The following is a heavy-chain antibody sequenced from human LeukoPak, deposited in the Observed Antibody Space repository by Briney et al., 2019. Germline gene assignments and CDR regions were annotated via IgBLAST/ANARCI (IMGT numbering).Heavy chain of an antibody. CDR2: ITRSSNYI. D-gene: IGHD1-26*01. V-gene: IGHV3-21*01. CDR1: GFTFSSYA. CDR3: ATSGSGGNYPLDY. J-gene: IGHJ4*02. Sequence: GGSLRLSCAASGFTFSSYAMNWVRQAPGKGLEWVSSITRSSNYIYYADSVKGRFTISRDNAKNSLFLQVNSLRAEDTALYYCATSGSGGNYPLDYWGQGTLVTVSS.